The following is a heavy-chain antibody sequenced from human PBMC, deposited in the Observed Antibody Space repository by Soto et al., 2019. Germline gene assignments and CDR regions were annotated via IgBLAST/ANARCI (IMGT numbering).Heavy chain of an antibody. J-gene: IGHJ3*02. D-gene: IGHD6-19*01. CDR1: GDSVSSNSAA. CDR3: ARDETHSSGWWGDDAFDI. V-gene: IGHV6-1*01. CDR2: TYYRSKWYN. Sequence: SQTLSLTCAISGDSVSSNSAAWNWIRQSPSRGLEWLGRTYYRSKWYNDYAVSVKSRITINPDTSKNQFSLQLNSVTPEDTAVYYCARDETHSSGWWGDDAFDIWGQGTMVTVS.